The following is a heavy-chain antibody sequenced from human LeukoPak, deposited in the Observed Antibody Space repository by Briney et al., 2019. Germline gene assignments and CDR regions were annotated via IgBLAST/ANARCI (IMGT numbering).Heavy chain of an antibody. Sequence: ASVKVSCTASGYTFTGYYMHWVRQAPGQGLEWMGIINPSGGSTSYAQKFQGRVTMTRDTSTSTVYMELSSLRSEDTAVYYCARDWRGYCSGGSCYSDAFDIWGQGTMVTVSS. CDR1: GYTFTGYY. V-gene: IGHV1-46*01. J-gene: IGHJ3*02. D-gene: IGHD2-15*01. CDR2: INPSGGST. CDR3: ARDWRGYCSGGSCYSDAFDI.